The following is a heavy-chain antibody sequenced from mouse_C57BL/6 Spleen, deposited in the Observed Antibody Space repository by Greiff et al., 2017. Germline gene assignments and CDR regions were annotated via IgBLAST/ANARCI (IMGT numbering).Heavy chain of an antibody. CDR2: IYPGSGST. D-gene: IGHD1-1*01. CDR3: ARDYYGSSSFDY. J-gene: IGHJ2*01. V-gene: IGHV1-55*01. Sequence: QVQLQQPGAELVKPGASVKMSCKASGYTFTSYWITWVKQRPGQGLEWIGDIYPGSGSTNYNEKFKGKATLTVDTSSSTAYMQLSSLTSEDAAVYYCARDYYGSSSFDYWGQGTTLTVSS. CDR1: GYTFTSYW.